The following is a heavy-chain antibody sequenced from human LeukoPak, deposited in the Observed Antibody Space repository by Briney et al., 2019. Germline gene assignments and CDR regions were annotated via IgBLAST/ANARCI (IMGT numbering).Heavy chain of an antibody. CDR3: ARGRDGYINY. V-gene: IGHV4-34*01. CDR2: VTHGGST. J-gene: IGHJ4*01. CDR1: GASFSGYY. Sequence: PSETLSLTCAVYGASFSGYYWSWLRQPPGKGLEWIGEVTHGGSTNYNPSLKSRVTISVDTSKKQFSLKLTSVTATDTAVYYCARGRDGYINYWGQGTLVTVSS. D-gene: IGHD5-24*01.